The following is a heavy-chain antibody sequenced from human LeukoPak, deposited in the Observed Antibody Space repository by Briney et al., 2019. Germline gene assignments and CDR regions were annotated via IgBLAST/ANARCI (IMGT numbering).Heavy chain of an antibody. CDR1: GGSFSGYY. Sequence: PSETLSLTCAVYGGSFSGYYWDWIRQPPGKGLEWIGEINHSGRTNYNPSLKSRVTISVDTSKKQFSLKLSSVTAADTAVYYCARGVDYYGVWGQGTLVTVSS. CDR2: INHSGRT. J-gene: IGHJ4*02. V-gene: IGHV4-34*01. D-gene: IGHD3-10*01. CDR3: ARGVDYYGV.